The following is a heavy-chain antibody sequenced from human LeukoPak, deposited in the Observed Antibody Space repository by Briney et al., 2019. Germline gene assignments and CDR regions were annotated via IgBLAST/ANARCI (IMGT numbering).Heavy chain of an antibody. V-gene: IGHV3-23*01. J-gene: IGHJ4*02. CDR1: GFTFSSYA. CDR2: FSGSGGST. CDR3: AKSSPPPLRY. Sequence: GGSLRLSCAASGFTFSSYAMHWVRQAPGKGLEWVSAFSGSGGSTYYADSVKGRFTISRDSSKNTLYLQMNSLRAEDTAVYYCAKSSPPPLRYWGQGTLVTASS.